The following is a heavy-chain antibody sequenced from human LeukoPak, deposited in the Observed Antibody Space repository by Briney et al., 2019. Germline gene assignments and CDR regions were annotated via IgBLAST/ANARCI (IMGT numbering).Heavy chain of an antibody. Sequence: QPGGSLRLSCAASGFTFSSYSMNWLRQAPGKALEWVSYIGSGSSTINYADSVKGRFTIYRDNAKNSLYLQMNSLRDEDTAVYYCARDPYNGYDTEYYFDYWGQGTLVTVSS. D-gene: IGHD5-12*01. V-gene: IGHV3-48*02. CDR2: IGSGSSTI. CDR1: GFTFSSYS. CDR3: ARDPYNGYDTEYYFDY. J-gene: IGHJ4*02.